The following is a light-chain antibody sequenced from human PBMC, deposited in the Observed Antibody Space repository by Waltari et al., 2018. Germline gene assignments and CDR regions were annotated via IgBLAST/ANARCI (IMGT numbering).Light chain of an antibody. CDR2: DAS. V-gene: IGKV1-39*01. J-gene: IGKJ3*01. CDR3: QQGYHAPLT. CDR1: QSISTN. Sequence: DIQMTQSPSSLSASVGDRVTITCRASQSISTNLNWYQQKPGKAPNLLISDASNLQNGVPSRFSGSGSATDFTLTISSLQSEDFATYYCQQGYHAPLTFGPGTTVDVK.